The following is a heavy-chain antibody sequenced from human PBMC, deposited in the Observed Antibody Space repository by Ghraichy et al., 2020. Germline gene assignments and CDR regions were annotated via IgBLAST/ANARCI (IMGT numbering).Heavy chain of an antibody. J-gene: IGHJ6*03. V-gene: IGHV4-59*01. CDR1: VDSISSYY. CDR2: IFYRGST. D-gene: IGHD3-10*01. Sequence: SQTLSLTCTVSVDSISSYYWSSIRQPPQKGLEWIGYIFYRGSTNYNPSPKSRVTISVDTSKNQFSLKLSSVTAADTAVYYCARERVTLIRGSIPKAPHTDVWGKATTVTVSS. CDR3: ARERVTLIRGSIPKAPHTDV.